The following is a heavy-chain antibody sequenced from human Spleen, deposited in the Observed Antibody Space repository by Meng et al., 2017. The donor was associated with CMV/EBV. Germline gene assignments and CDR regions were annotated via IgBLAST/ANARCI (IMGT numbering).Heavy chain of an antibody. J-gene: IGHJ4*02. CDR1: GFTFSSYA. Sequence: GESLKISCPASGFTFSSYAMHWVRQAPGKGLEWVAVISYDGNDKYYVDSVKGRFTISRDNSKNTVFLQMNSLRAEDTAVYYCACYYDNSGFYYFDYWGQGTLVTVSS. CDR3: ACYYDNSGFYYFDY. CDR2: ISYDGNDK. V-gene: IGHV3-30*04. D-gene: IGHD3-22*01.